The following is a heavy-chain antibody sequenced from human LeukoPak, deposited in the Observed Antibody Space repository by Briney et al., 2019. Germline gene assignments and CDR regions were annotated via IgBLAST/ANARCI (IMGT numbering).Heavy chain of an antibody. CDR3: ARAGSEGAVAGNLEFDY. J-gene: IGHJ4*02. Sequence: SVKVSCKASGYTFSTYPINWVRQAPGQGLEWMGGIIPIFGTANYAQKFQGRVTITADESTSTAYMELSSLRSEDTAVYYCARAGSEGAVAGNLEFDYWGQGTLVTVSS. CDR2: IIPIFGTA. V-gene: IGHV1-69*13. CDR1: GYTFSTYP. D-gene: IGHD6-19*01.